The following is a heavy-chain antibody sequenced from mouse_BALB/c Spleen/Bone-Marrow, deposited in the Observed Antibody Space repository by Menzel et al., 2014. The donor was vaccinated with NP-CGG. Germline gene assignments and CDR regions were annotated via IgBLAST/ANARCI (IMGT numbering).Heavy chain of an antibody. CDR3: ARWEYYAMDY. J-gene: IGHJ4*01. Sequence: VQLQDTGADLVKAGASVKLSCTTSGLNIKDTYMHWVKQRPEQGLARIGRIDPANGNTKYDPKFQGKATITADTSSNTAYLQLSSLTSEDTAVYYCARWEYYAMDYWGQGTSVTVSS. V-gene: IGHV14-3*02. CDR2: IDPANGNT. D-gene: IGHD4-1*01. CDR1: GLNIKDTY.